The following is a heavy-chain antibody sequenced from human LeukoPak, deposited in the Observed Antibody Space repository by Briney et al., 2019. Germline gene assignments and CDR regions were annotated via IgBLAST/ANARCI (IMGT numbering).Heavy chain of an antibody. D-gene: IGHD6-19*01. CDR1: GFTFSSYW. CDR2: ISSSSSYI. J-gene: IGHJ4*02. V-gene: IGHV3-21*01. Sequence: GGSLRLSCAASGFTFSSYWMSWVRQAPGKGLEWVSSISSSSSYIYYADSVKGRFTISRDNAKNSLYLQMNSLRAEDTAVYYCARDSSGWYAGYWGQGTLVTVSS. CDR3: ARDSSGWYAGY.